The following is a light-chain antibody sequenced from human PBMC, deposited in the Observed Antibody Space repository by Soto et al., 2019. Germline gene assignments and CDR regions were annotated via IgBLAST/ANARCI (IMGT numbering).Light chain of an antibody. V-gene: IGLV8-61*01. J-gene: IGLJ2*01. Sequence: QTVVTQEPSFSVSPGGTVTLTCDLSSGSVSTSYYPSWYQQTPGQAPRTLIYSTNTRSSGVPDRFSGSILGNKAALTITGAQADDESDYYCVLYMGSGIFGGGTKLTVL. CDR1: SGSVSTSYY. CDR2: STN. CDR3: VLYMGSGI.